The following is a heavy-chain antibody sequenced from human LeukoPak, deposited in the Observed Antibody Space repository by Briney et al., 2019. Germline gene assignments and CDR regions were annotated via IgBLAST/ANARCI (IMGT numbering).Heavy chain of an antibody. CDR2: ISGGGGST. V-gene: IGHV3-23*01. J-gene: IGHJ4*02. CDR1: GFNFSSYA. Sequence: PGGSLRLSCAASGFNFSSYAMSWVRQAPGKGLEWVSAISGGGGSTYYADSVKGRFTISRDNSKNTLYLQMNSLRAEDTAVYYCAKDLENYGSGSYYFDCWGQGTLVTVSS. CDR3: AKDLENYGSGSYYFDC. D-gene: IGHD3-10*01.